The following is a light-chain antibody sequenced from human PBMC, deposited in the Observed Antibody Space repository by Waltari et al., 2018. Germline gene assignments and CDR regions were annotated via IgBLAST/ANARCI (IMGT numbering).Light chain of an antibody. CDR1: ASDIGGYNL. CDR3: CAYAGGNTFV. V-gene: IGLV2-23*01. CDR2: EGS. J-gene: IGLJ1*01. Sequence: HSALTQPASVSASPGQSITVSCTGSASDIGGYNLVSWYQQHPGKAPKLIISEGSKRPSGISDRFSGSKSGNTASLTISGLQAEDEAEYFCCAYAGGNTFVFGTGTRVTVL.